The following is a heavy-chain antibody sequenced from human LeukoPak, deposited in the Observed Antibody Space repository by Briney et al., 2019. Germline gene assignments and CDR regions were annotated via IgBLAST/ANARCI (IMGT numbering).Heavy chain of an antibody. CDR2: ITGSGDYT. V-gene: IGHV3-23*01. Sequence: GGSLRLSCAASGFTFSSYAMHWVRQAPGKGLEWVSSITGSGDYTYYADFVKGRFTISRDNSKNTLYLQMNSLRAEDTAVYYCANKPAGFDPWGQGTLVTVSS. J-gene: IGHJ5*02. CDR1: GFTFSSYA. D-gene: IGHD1-14*01. CDR3: ANKPAGFDP.